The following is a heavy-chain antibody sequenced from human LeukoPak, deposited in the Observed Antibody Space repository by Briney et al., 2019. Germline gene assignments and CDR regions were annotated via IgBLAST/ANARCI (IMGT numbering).Heavy chain of an antibody. CDR2: MYISGST. D-gene: IGHD3-10*01. Sequence: PSETLSLTCTVSGGSISSYYWSWIRQAAGKGLEWIGRMYISGSTNHNPSLKSRVTMSVDMSKNQFSLKLSSVTAADTALYYCARGTPGGSGSPRPFDIWGQGTMVTVSS. V-gene: IGHV4-4*07. J-gene: IGHJ3*02. CDR3: ARGTPGGSGSPRPFDI. CDR1: GGSISSYY.